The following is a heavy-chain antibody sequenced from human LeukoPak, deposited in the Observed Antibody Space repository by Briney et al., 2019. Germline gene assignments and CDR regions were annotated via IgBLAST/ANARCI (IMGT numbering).Heavy chain of an antibody. J-gene: IGHJ3*02. Sequence: GASVEVACKASGYTFTSYGISWVRQAPGQGLECMGGIIPIFGTANYAQKFQGRVTITADKSTSTAYMELSSLRSEDTAVYYCARDEGWWYYDSSGYLRDAFDIWGQGTMVTVSS. CDR1: GYTFTSYG. V-gene: IGHV1-69*06. CDR2: IIPIFGTA. CDR3: ARDEGWWYYDSSGYLRDAFDI. D-gene: IGHD3-22*01.